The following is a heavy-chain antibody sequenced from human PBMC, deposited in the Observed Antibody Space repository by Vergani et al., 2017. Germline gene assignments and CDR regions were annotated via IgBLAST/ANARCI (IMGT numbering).Heavy chain of an antibody. CDR3: ARVGAKEENDY. CDR1: GGTFSSYA. V-gene: IGHV1-69*06. D-gene: IGHD4/OR15-4a*01. Sequence: QVQLVQSGAEVKKPGSSVKVSCKASGGTFSSYAISWVRQAPGKGLEWMGGFDPEDGETIYAQKFQGRVTMTRDTSISTAYMELSRLRSDDTAVYYCARVGAKEENDYWGQGTLVTVSS. CDR2: FDPEDGET. J-gene: IGHJ4*02.